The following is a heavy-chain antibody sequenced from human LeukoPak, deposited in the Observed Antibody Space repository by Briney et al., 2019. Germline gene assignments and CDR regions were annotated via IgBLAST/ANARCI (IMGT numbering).Heavy chain of an antibody. J-gene: IGHJ4*02. V-gene: IGHV4-61*02. D-gene: IGHD6-13*01. CDR1: GGSISSGSYY. CDR3: ARGGSKSFDY. Sequence: PSETLSLTCTVSGGSISSGSYYWSWIRQPAGKGLEWIGRIYTSGSTNYNPSLKSRVTISVDTSKNQFSLKLSSVTAADTAVYYCARGGSKSFDYWGQGTLVTVSS. CDR2: IYTSGST.